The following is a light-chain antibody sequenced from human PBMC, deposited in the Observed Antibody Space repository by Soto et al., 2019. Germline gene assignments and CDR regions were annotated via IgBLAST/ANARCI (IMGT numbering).Light chain of an antibody. V-gene: IGKV3-15*01. CDR3: QQYNNWPPDWT. CDR2: GAS. Sequence: EIVMTQSPATLSVSPGERATLSCRASQSVGSNLAWYQQKPGQAPRLLIYGASTRATGIPARFSGSGSGTEVTLTISSLQSEDFAIYFCQQYNNWPPDWTFGQGTEVEIK. CDR1: QSVGSN. J-gene: IGKJ1*01.